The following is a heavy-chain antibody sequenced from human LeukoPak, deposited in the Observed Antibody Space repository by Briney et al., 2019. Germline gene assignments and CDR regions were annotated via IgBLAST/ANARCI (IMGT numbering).Heavy chain of an antibody. CDR3: ARGFYGAGSHFDY. V-gene: IGHV4-30-2*01. Sequence: SETLSLTCTVSGGSISSGDYPWSWIRQPPGKGLEWIGYIFHTRHTSYNPSLKSRVTISVDMSKNQLSLRLTSVTAADTAVYYCARGFYGAGSHFDYWGQGTLVTVSS. D-gene: IGHD3-10*01. CDR1: GGSISSGDYP. J-gene: IGHJ4*02. CDR2: IFHTRHT.